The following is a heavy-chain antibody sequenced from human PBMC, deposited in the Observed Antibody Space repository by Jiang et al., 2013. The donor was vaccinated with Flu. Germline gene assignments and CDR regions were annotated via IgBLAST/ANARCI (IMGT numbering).Heavy chain of an antibody. V-gene: IGHV4-59*08. D-gene: IGHD2-15*01. J-gene: IGHJ3*02. CDR2: IYYSGST. Sequence: KPSETLSLTCTVSGGSISSYYWSWIRQPPGKGLEWIGYIYYSGSTNYNPSLKSRVTISVDTSKNQFSLKLSSVTAADTAVYYCARTGWTLDAFDIWGQGTMVTVSS. CDR1: GGSISSYY. CDR3: ARTGWTLDAFDI.